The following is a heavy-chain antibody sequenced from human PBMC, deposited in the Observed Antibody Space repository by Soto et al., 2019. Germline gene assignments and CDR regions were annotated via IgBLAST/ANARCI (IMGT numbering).Heavy chain of an antibody. Sequence: SETLSLTCTVSGRSISSYYWSWNRQPAGNGLEWIGPTYTRGSPNYNTSLKRRATISVDTSKTQFTLKLSSVTAADTAVYYCARIVLMVYDSSGRFDPWGQGTLVTVSS. CDR1: GRSISSYY. CDR2: TYTRGSP. CDR3: ARIVLMVYDSSGRFDP. D-gene: IGHD2-8*01. J-gene: IGHJ5*02. V-gene: IGHV4-4*07.